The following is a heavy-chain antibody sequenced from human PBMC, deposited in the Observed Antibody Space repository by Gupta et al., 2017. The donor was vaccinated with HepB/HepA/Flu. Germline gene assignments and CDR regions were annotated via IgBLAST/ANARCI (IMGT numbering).Heavy chain of an antibody. Sequence: EVQLVDSGGVLVRPGGSLRLSCAVSGFTFSDQFVDWVRQGPGKGLEWVGRSRSSAKSYSTEYAASVNGRFTISRDDSNNALYLQMNSLQTEDTATYYCTRDRATADGDSAFDIWGQGTMVTVSS. CDR2: SRSSAKSYST. D-gene: IGHD2-21*02. V-gene: IGHV3-72*01. CDR1: GFTFSDQF. J-gene: IGHJ3*02. CDR3: TRDRATADGDSAFDI.